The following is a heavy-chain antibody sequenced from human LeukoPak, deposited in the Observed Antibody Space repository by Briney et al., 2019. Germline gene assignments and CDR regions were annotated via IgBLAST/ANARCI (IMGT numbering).Heavy chain of an antibody. Sequence: SETLSLTCAVSGGSISSSNWWSWVRQSPGKGLEWIGEIYHSGRTNYSPSLKSRVTISVDKSKNQFSLKLSSVTAADTAVYYCAREDTVVNNWFDPWGQGTLVTVSS. J-gene: IGHJ5*02. CDR3: AREDTVVNNWFDP. CDR1: GGSISSSNW. D-gene: IGHD4-23*01. CDR2: IYHSGRT. V-gene: IGHV4-4*02.